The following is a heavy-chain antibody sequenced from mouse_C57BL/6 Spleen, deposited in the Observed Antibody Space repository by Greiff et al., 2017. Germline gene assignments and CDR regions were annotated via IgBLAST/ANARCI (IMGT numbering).Heavy chain of an antibody. CDR2: IFPGSGCT. V-gene: IGHV1-9*01. Sequence: VQLQQSGAELMKPGASVKLSCKASGYTFTGYWIEWVKQRPGHGLEWIGEIFPGSGCTNYNEKFKGKATFTADTSANTAYMQLSSLTTEDSSSYYFASLGRRDYAMCYWGQATSVTVSS. CDR3: ASLGRRDYAMCY. D-gene: IGHD4-1*01. J-gene: IGHJ4*01. CDR1: GYTFTGYW.